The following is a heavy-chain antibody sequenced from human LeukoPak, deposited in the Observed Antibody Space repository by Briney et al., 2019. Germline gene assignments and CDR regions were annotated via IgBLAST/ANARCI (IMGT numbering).Heavy chain of an antibody. CDR1: GFTVSSNY. D-gene: IGHD6-13*01. V-gene: IGHV3-21*01. CDR3: ARVSSSWYRYWFDP. Sequence: PGGSLRLSCAASGFTVSSNYMSWVRQAPGKGLEWVSSISSSSSYIYYADSVKGRFTISRDNAKNSLYLQMNSLRAEDTAVYYCARVSSSWYRYWFDPWGQGTLATVSS. CDR2: ISSSSSYI. J-gene: IGHJ5*02.